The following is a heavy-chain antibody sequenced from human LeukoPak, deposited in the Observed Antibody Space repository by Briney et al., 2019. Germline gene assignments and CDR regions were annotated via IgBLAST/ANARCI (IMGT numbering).Heavy chain of an antibody. D-gene: IGHD3-22*01. J-gene: IGHJ3*02. V-gene: IGHV4-59*08. CDR1: GGSISSYY. CDR2: IYHSGST. CDR3: ARGPYSYDSSGAFDI. Sequence: PSETLSLTCTVSGGSISSYYWTWIRQPPGKGLEWIGYIYHSGSTKYNSSLKSRVTMSVDTSKNQFSLKLSSVTAADTAVYFCARGPYSYDSSGAFDIWGQGTMVTVSS.